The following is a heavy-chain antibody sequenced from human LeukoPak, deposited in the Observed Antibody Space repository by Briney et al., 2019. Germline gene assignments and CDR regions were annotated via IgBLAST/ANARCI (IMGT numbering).Heavy chain of an antibody. CDR1: GYTFTSYG. V-gene: IGHV1-18*01. J-gene: IGHJ3*02. CDR3: ARVNYYDSSGYYCDAFDI. CDR2: ISAYNGNT. Sequence: ASVKVSCKASGYTFTSYGISWVRQAPGQGLEWMGWISAYNGNTNYAQRLQGRVTMTTDTSTSTAYMELRSLRSDDTAVYYCARVNYYDSSGYYCDAFDIWGQGTMVTVSS. D-gene: IGHD3-22*01.